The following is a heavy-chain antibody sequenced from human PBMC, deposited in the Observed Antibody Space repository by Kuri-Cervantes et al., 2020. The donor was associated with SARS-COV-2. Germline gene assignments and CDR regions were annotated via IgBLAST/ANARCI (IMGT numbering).Heavy chain of an antibody. CDR1: GGTFHSYA. Sequence: ASVKVSCQASGGTFHSYAISWLRQAPGQGLEWMGWISAYNVNTNYAQKRQGRVTMTTDTSTSTDYMALRSLRSDDTAVYCCARGARIAAAAVDYWGQGTLVTVSS. CDR2: ISAYNVNT. J-gene: IGHJ4*02. D-gene: IGHD6-13*01. CDR3: ARGARIAAAAVDY. V-gene: IGHV1-18*01.